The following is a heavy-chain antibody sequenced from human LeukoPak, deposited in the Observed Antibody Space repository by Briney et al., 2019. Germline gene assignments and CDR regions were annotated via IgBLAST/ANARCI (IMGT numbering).Heavy chain of an antibody. D-gene: IGHD3-10*01. V-gene: IGHV1-2*06. J-gene: IGHJ4*02. CDR1: GYTFTGYY. CDR2: INPNSGGT. CDR3: ARGQRNQVLWFGELLPDY. Sequence: ASVKVSCKASGYTFTGYYMHWVRQAPGQGLEWMGRINPNSGGTNYAQKFQGRVTMTRDTSISTAYMELSRLRSDDTAVYYCARGQRNQVLWFGELLPDYWGQGTLVTVSS.